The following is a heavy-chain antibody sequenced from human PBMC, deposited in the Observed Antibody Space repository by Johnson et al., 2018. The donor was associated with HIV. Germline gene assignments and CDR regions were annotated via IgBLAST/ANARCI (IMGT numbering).Heavy chain of an antibody. CDR1: GFTFSSYW. J-gene: IGHJ3*02. V-gene: IGHV3-7*05. Sequence: VLLVESGGGVVQPGRSLRLSCAASGFTFSSYWMSWVRQAPGKGLEWVANIKQDGSEKYYVDSVKGRFTISRDNAKNSLYLQMNSLRAEDTAVYYCARCSDPGYSSSWYLAAAFDIWGQGTMVTVSS. D-gene: IGHD6-13*01. CDR2: IKQDGSEK. CDR3: ARCSDPGYSSSWYLAAAFDI.